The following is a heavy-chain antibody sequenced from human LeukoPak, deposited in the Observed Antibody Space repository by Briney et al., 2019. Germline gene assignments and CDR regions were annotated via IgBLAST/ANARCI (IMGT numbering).Heavy chain of an antibody. V-gene: IGHV3-23*01. CDR2: ISGSGGST. Sequence: GGSLRLSCAASGFTFSTYAMSWVRQAPGKGLEWVSAISGSGGSTFYADAVKGRFTISRDNSKNTLYLQMNSLRGDDTAVYYCAKAHGSGSSYYYYYGMDVWGQGTTVTVSS. CDR1: GFTFSTYA. J-gene: IGHJ6*02. D-gene: IGHD3-10*01. CDR3: AKAHGSGSSYYYYYGMDV.